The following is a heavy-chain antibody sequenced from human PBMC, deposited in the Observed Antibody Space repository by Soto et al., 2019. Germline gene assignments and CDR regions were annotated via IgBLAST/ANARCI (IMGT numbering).Heavy chain of an antibody. Sequence: ASVKVSCKASGYTFTSYGISWVRQAPGQGLEWMGWISAYNGNTNYAQKLQGRVTMTTDTSTSTAYMELRSLRSDDTAVYYCARGDPGRSYLSYFDHWGQGTLVTVSS. D-gene: IGHD1-26*01. CDR2: ISAYNGNT. J-gene: IGHJ4*02. CDR1: GYTFTSYG. CDR3: ARGDPGRSYLSYFDH. V-gene: IGHV1-18*01.